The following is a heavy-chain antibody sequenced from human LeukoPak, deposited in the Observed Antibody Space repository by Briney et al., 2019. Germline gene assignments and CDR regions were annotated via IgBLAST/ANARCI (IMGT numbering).Heavy chain of an antibody. Sequence: GASVKVSCKASENTFTNYYMHWVRQAPGQGLEWLWIVNPNGGRTAYAQNFQGRVSMTRDTSTTTVYMELSSLRSEDTAVYYCARDMSTAVTPISYAFDVWGQGTMVTVSS. CDR3: ARDMSTAVTPISYAFDV. V-gene: IGHV1-46*01. CDR1: ENTFTNYY. J-gene: IGHJ3*01. CDR2: VNPNGGRT. D-gene: IGHD4-23*01.